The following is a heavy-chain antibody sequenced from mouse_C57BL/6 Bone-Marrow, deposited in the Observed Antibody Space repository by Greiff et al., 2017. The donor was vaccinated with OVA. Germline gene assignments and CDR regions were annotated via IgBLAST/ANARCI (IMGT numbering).Heavy chain of an antibody. CDR3: TPLITTVVAGGFDY. J-gene: IGHJ2*01. CDR2: IDPEDGDT. Sequence: EVKLQESGAELVRPGASVKLSCTASGFNIKDYYMHWVKQRPEQGLEWIGRIDPEDGDTEYAPKFQGKATMTADTSSNTAYLQLSSLTSEDTAVYYCTPLITTVVAGGFDYWGQGTTLTVSS. V-gene: IGHV14-1*01. D-gene: IGHD1-1*01. CDR1: GFNIKDYY.